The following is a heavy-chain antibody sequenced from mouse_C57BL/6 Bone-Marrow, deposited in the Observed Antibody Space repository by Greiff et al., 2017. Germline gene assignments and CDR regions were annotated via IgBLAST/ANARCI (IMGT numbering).Heavy chain of an antibody. CDR3: ARDPYYYGRSYWCFDV. V-gene: IGHV1-85*01. J-gene: IGHJ1*03. Sequence: VQLQQSGPELVKPGASVKLSCKASGYTFTSYDINWVKQRPGQGLEWIGCIYPRDGSTKYNEKFKGKATLTVDTSSSTAYMELHSLTSEDSAVYFCARDPYYYGRSYWCFDVWGTGTTVTVSS. CDR2: IYPRDGST. D-gene: IGHD1-1*01. CDR1: GYTFTSYD.